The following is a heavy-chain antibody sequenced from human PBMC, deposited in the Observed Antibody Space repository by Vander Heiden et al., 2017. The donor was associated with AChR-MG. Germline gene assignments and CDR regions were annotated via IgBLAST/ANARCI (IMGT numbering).Heavy chain of an antibody. V-gene: IGHV4-39*01. CDR3: ARLRQWLVVH. CDR2: IYYSGST. D-gene: IGHD6-19*01. J-gene: IGHJ4*02. Sequence: QLQLQESGPGLVKPSETLSLTCTVSGGSISSSSYYWGWLRQPPGKGLEWIGSIYYSGSTYYNPSLKSRVTISVDTSKNQFSLKLSSVTAADTAVYYCARLRQWLVVHWGQGTLVTVSS. CDR1: GGSISSSSYY.